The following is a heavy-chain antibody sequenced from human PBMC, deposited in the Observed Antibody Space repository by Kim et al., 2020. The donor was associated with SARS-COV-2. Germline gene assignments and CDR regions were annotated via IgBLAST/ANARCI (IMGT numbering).Heavy chain of an antibody. Sequence: TDSVKGRFTISGDNPNNIIFLQLDSLRTEDTAVYYCAREGQSSGRAGTFDVWGQGTLVTVSS. CDR3: AREGQSSGRAGTFDV. V-gene: IGHV3-30*10. D-gene: IGHD1-1*01. J-gene: IGHJ3*01.